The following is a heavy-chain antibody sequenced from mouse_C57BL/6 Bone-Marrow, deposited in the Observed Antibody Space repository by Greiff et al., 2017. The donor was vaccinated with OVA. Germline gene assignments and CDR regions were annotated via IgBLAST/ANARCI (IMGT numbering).Heavy chain of an antibody. CDR3: ARKDYYGYAMDY. CDR2: IYPSDSET. J-gene: IGHJ4*01. Sequence: QVQLQQPGAELVRPGSSVKLSCKASGYTFTSYWMDWVKQRPGQGLEWIGNIYPSDSETHYNQKFKDKATLTVDKSSSTAYMQLSSLTSEDSAVYYCARKDYYGYAMDYWGQGTSVTVSS. CDR1: GYTFTSYW. D-gene: IGHD1-1*02. V-gene: IGHV1-61*01.